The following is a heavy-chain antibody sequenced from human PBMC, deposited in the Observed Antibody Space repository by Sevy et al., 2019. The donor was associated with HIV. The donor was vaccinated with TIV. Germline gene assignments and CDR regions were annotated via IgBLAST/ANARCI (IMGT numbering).Heavy chain of an antibody. Sequence: GPLRLSCAGSGFTPSTYGMHWVRQAPGKGLEWVAVIGYDGNNKYYADSVKGRFTISRDNSKNTLFLQMDSLRAEDTAVYYCARDPRMYGDYLLANFDYWGQGALVTVSS. CDR1: GFTPSTYG. V-gene: IGHV3-33*01. CDR2: IGYDGNNK. D-gene: IGHD2-8*01. CDR3: ARDPRMYGDYLLANFDY. J-gene: IGHJ4*02.